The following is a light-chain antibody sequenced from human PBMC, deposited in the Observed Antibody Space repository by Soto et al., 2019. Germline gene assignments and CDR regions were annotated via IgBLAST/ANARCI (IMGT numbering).Light chain of an antibody. CDR2: WAS. CDR1: QNILNSPDKRNY. CDR3: QQYSSAPQIP. J-gene: IGKJ4*01. V-gene: IGKV4-1*01. Sequence: DIVMTQSPDSLVVSLGERATINCRSSQNILNSPDKRNYLAWYQQKSGQPPKLLIYWASTRESGVPVRFSGSGSGTDFTLTISSLQAEDVAVYYCQQYSSAPQIPFGGGTKVEIK.